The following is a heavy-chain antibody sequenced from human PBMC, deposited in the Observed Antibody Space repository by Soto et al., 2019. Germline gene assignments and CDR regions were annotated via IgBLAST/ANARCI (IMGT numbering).Heavy chain of an antibody. CDR1: GFTFSSYA. CDR2: ISGSGGST. Sequence: PGGSLRLSCAASGFTFSSYAMSWVRQAPGKGLEWVSAISGSGGSTYYADSVKGRFTISRDNAKNSLYLQMNSLRAEDTAVYYCARGPSPIYYLGWGQGTLVTVSS. J-gene: IGHJ4*02. V-gene: IGHV3-23*01. CDR3: ARGPSPIYYLG. D-gene: IGHD1-26*01.